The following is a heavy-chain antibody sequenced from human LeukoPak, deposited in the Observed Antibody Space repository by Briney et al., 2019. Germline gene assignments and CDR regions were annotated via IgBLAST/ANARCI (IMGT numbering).Heavy chain of an antibody. J-gene: IGHJ6*03. D-gene: IGHD3-3*01. CDR2: ISSSSSYI. CDR3: ARNSYYDFWSGYYSYYYYYYMDV. CDR1: GFAFGVHA. Sequence: GGSLRLSCVGSGFAFGVHAMNWVRRAPGKGLEWVSSISSSSSYIYYADSVKGRFTISRDNAKNSLYLQMNSLRAEDTAVYYCARNSYYDFWSGYYSYYYYYYMDVWGKGTTVTVSS. V-gene: IGHV3-21*01.